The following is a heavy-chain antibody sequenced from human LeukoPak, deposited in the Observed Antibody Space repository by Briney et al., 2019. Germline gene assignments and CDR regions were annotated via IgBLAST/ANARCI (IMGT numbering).Heavy chain of an antibody. CDR3: ARHGYYYDSSGFRDGWFDP. D-gene: IGHD3-22*01. Sequence: PSETLSLTCTVSGGSISSYYWSWIRQPAGKGLEWIGRIYTSGSTNYNPSLKSRVTMSVDTSKNQFSLKLSSVTAADTAVYYCARHGYYYDSSGFRDGWFDPWGQGTLVTVSS. CDR1: GGSISSYY. CDR2: IYTSGST. V-gene: IGHV4-4*07. J-gene: IGHJ5*02.